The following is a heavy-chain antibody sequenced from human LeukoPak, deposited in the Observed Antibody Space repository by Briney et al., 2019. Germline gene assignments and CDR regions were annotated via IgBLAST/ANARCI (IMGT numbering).Heavy chain of an antibody. D-gene: IGHD3-22*01. CDR3: ARGARGSSGYYDAFDI. CDR1: GGTFSSYA. J-gene: IGHJ3*02. Sequence: GASVKVSCKASGGTFSSYAISWVRQAPGQGLEWMGRIIPIFGTANYARKFQGRVTITTDESTSTAYMELSSLRSEDTAVYYCARGARGSSGYYDAFDIWGQGTMVTVSS. V-gene: IGHV1-69*05. CDR2: IIPIFGTA.